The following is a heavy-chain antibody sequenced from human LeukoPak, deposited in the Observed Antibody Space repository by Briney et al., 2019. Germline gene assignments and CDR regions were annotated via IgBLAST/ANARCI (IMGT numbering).Heavy chain of an antibody. CDR3: APYRLSIIDS. CDR1: GFTFSSYA. V-gene: IGHV3-23*01. Sequence: PGGSLRLSCAASGFTFSSYAMSWVRQAPGKGLEWVSSITNSGGSTYYVDSVKGRFTISRDNSKNVLYLQMNSLRAEDTAVYYCAPYRLSIIDSWGQGTLVTVSS. CDR2: ITNSGGST. D-gene: IGHD5-12*01. J-gene: IGHJ4*02.